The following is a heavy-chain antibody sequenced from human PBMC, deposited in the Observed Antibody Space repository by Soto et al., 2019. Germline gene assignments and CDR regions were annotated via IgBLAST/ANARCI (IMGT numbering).Heavy chain of an antibody. CDR2: IYYSGTT. J-gene: IGHJ5*02. Sequence: QLQLQESGPGLVKPSETLSLTCTVSGDSISSTDYYWGWIRQPPGKGLEWIGTIYYSGTTYYNPSLKSRVTISVDTSKNQFSLKLSSVTAADTALYYCARLTVAARNWFDPWGQGTLVTVSS. V-gene: IGHV4-39*01. CDR1: GDSISSTDYY. CDR3: ARLTVAARNWFDP. D-gene: IGHD5-12*01.